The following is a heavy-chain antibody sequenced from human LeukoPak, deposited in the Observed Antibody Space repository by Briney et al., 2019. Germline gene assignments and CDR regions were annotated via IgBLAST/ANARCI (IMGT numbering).Heavy chain of an antibody. Sequence: SETLSLTCTVSGGSISSYYWSWIRQPPGKGLEWIGYIYYSGSTNYNPSLKSRVTISVDTSKNQFSLKLSSVTAADTAVYYCASFSRVRGVNWGLDYWGQGTLVTVSS. CDR1: GGSISSYY. CDR3: ASFSRVRGVNWGLDY. D-gene: IGHD3-10*01. V-gene: IGHV4-59*08. CDR2: IYYSGST. J-gene: IGHJ4*02.